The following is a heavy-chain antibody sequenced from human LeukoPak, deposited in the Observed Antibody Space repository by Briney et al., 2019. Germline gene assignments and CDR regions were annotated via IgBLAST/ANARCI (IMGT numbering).Heavy chain of an antibody. CDR2: ISISGEAT. J-gene: IGHJ4*02. CDR1: GFTLSRSA. Sequence: TGGSLRLSCEVSGFTLSRSAMRSVRQAPGKGLEWVSGISISGEATYYADSVQGRFTISRDNSKNTVYLQMFSLRVEDTAVYYCAKEEVPNDYWGQGILVTVSS. CDR3: AKEEVPNDY. V-gene: IGHV3-23*01.